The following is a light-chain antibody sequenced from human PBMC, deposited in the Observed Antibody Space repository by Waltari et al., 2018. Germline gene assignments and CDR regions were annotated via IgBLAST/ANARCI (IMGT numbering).Light chain of an antibody. V-gene: IGLV7-46*01. Sequence: QAVVTQEPSLTVSPGGTVTLTCGSSTGAVTRGHYPYLFQQKPGQAPRTLIYDTGNKHSWTPARFSGSLLGGKAALTLSGAQREDEAEYYCLLSYNGARLYVFGPGTKVTVL. J-gene: IGLJ1*01. CDR1: TGAVTRGHY. CDR2: DTG. CDR3: LLSYNGARLYV.